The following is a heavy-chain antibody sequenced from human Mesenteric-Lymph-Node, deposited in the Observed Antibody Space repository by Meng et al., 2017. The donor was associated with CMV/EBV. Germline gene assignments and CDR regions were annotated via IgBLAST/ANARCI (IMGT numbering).Heavy chain of an antibody. CDR1: GGSISSSSYY. D-gene: IGHD3-22*01. CDR2: IYYSGST. J-gene: IGHJ4*02. CDR3: ARDGDYYDSSGYNPFDY. Sequence: QLQLQESGPELVKPSETLSLTCTVSGGSISSSSYYWGWIRQPPGKGLEWIESIYYSGSTYYNPSLKSRVTISVDTSKNQFSLKLSSVTAADTAVYYCARDGDYYDSSGYNPFDYWGQGTLVTVSS. V-gene: IGHV4-39*07.